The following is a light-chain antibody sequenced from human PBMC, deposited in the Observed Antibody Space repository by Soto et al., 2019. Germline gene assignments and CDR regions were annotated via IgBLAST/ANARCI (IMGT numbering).Light chain of an antibody. V-gene: IGLV1-44*01. CDR3: AAWDNSLNGQV. Sequence: QSVLTQSPSASGTPGQRVTFSCSGSGSIIGSNTVTWYRHLPGTAPKLLIYNNNQRPSGVPDRFSGSKSGTSASLAISGLQSEDEADYYCAAWDNSLNGQVFGPGTKVTVL. J-gene: IGLJ1*01. CDR2: NNN. CDR1: GSIIGSNT.